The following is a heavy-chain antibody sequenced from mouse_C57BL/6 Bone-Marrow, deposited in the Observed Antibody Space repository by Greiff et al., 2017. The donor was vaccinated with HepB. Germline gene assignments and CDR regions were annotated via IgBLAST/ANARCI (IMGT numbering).Heavy chain of an antibody. J-gene: IGHJ2*01. CDR1: GYTFTDYE. D-gene: IGHD1-1*01. CDR3: TRERDSSYLYYFDY. Sequence: VQLQQSGAELVRPGASVTLSCKASGYTFTDYEMHWVKQTPVHGLEWIGAIDPETGGTAYNQKFKGKAILTADKSSSTAYMELRSLTSEDSAVYDCTRERDSSYLYYFDYWGQGTTLTVSS. V-gene: IGHV1-15*01. CDR2: IDPETGGT.